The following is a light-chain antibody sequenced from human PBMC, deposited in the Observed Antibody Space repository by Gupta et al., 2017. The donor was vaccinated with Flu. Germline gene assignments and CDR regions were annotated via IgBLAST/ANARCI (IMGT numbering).Light chain of an antibody. CDR3: CSYAGSGLYV. Sequence: QSALTQPASVSGSPGPSITISCTGTSSDVGSYNLVSWYQQHPGKAPKLMIYEGSERPSGVSNRFSGSQSGNTASLTISGLQAEDEADYYCCSYAGSGLYVFGTGTKVTVL. CDR1: SSDVGSYNL. CDR2: EGS. J-gene: IGLJ1*01. V-gene: IGLV2-23*01.